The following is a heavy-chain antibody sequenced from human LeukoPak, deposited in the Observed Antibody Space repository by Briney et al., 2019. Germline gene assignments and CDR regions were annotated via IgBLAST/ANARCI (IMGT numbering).Heavy chain of an antibody. D-gene: IGHD6-13*01. J-gene: IGHJ4*02. V-gene: IGHV3-23*01. CDR1: GFTFSSYA. Sequence: PGGSLRLSCAASGFTFSSYAMSWVRQAPGKGLEWVSAISGSGGSTYYADSVKGRFTISRDNSKNTLYLQMNSLRAEDTAVYYCAKDGAWGSSSWYYWVDYWGQGTLVTVSS. CDR2: ISGSGGST. CDR3: AKDGAWGSSSWYYWVDY.